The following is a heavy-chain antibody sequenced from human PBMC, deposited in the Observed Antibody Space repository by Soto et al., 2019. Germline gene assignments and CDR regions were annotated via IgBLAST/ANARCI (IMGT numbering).Heavy chain of an antibody. D-gene: IGHD2-15*01. CDR1: GYTFTGYY. Sequence: VASVEVSCKASGYTFTGYYMHWVRQAPGQGLEWMGWINPNSGGTNYAQKLQGRVTMTRDPSISTAYMELSRLRSDDTAVYYCARDIDMDIVVEVAATAPGYWGQGTQVTVSS. CDR2: INPNSGGT. J-gene: IGHJ4*02. CDR3: ARDIDMDIVVEVAATAPGY. V-gene: IGHV1-2*02.